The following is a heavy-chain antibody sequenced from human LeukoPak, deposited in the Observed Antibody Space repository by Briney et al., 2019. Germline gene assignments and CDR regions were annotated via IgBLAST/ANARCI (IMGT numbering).Heavy chain of an antibody. CDR1: GFAFSDYY. CDR2: ISSSASTI. CDR3: ARDGGSYYYYYYMDV. D-gene: IGHD1-26*01. J-gene: IGHJ6*03. Sequence: GGSLRLSCAVSGFAFSDYYMSWIGRAPGQGVEWVSYISSSASTISYAAYVKGRFPISRDNAKNSLYLQMNSLRAEDTAVYYCARDGGSYYYYYYMDVWGKGTTVTVSS. V-gene: IGHV3-11*04.